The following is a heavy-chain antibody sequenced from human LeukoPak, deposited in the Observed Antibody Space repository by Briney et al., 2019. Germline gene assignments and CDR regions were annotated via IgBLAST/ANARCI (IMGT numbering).Heavy chain of an antibody. Sequence: SETLSLTCTVSGGSISTYYWSWIRQPPGKGLEWIGYIDYSGNTNYNPSLKSRVTISVDTSKNQFSLKLSSVTAADTAVYYCARDWMGAHPGYDAFDIWGQGTMVTVSS. V-gene: IGHV4-59*01. J-gene: IGHJ3*02. D-gene: IGHD1-26*01. CDR2: IDYSGNT. CDR3: ARDWMGAHPGYDAFDI. CDR1: GGSISTYY.